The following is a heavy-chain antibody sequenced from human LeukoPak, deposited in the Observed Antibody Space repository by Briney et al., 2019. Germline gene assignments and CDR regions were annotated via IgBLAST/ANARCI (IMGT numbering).Heavy chain of an antibody. J-gene: IGHJ4*02. CDR3: ARSAYDDYSYYFDY. Sequence: SVKVSCKASGGTFSSYAISWVRQAPGQGLEWMGGIIPIFGTANYAQKFQGRVTITADKSTSTAYMELSSLRSEDTAVYYCARSAYDDYSYYFDYWGQGTLVTVSS. CDR2: IIPIFGTA. D-gene: IGHD4-17*01. CDR1: GGTFSSYA. V-gene: IGHV1-69*06.